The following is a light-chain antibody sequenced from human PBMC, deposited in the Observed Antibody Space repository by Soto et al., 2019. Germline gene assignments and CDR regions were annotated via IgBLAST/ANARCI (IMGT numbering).Light chain of an antibody. J-gene: IGKJ4*01. Sequence: DIVLTQSPDSLAVSLGERATINCKSSQSVLYSSNNKNYLAWYQHKPGQPPRLLIYWASTRESGVPDRFRGSGSGTDFTLTISSLQAEDVAVYYCQQYYNIPTFGGGTKVEIK. V-gene: IGKV4-1*01. CDR2: WAS. CDR3: QQYYNIPT. CDR1: QSVLYSSNNKNY.